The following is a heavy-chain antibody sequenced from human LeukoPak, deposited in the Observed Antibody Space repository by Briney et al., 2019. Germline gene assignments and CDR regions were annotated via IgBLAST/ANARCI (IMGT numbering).Heavy chain of an antibody. J-gene: IGHJ4*02. CDR1: GYTLTELS. V-gene: IGHV1-24*01. Sequence: GASVKVSCKVSGYTLTELSMHWVRQAPGKGLEWMGGFDPEDGETIYAQKFQGRVTMTEDTSTCTAYMELSSLRSEDTAVYYCATVPPFMITFGGVIAGFFGYWGQGTLVTVSS. CDR2: FDPEDGET. CDR3: ATVPPFMITFGGVIAGFFGY. D-gene: IGHD3-16*02.